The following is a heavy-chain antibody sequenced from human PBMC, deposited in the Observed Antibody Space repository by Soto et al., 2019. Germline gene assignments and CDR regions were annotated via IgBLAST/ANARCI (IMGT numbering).Heavy chain of an antibody. Sequence: TLSLTCTVSGGSISIGGYYWSWIRQHPGKGLEWIGYIYYSGSTYYNPSLKSRVTISVDTSKNQFSLKLSSVTAADTAVYYCARDAXCSSTSCSALQDYGMGVWGQGTTVTVSS. CDR1: GGSISIGGYY. V-gene: IGHV4-31*03. D-gene: IGHD2-2*01. J-gene: IGHJ6*02. CDR3: ARDAXCSSTSCSALQDYGMGV. CDR2: IYYSGST.